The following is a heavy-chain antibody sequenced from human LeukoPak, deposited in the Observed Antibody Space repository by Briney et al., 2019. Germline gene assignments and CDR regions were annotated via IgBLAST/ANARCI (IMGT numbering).Heavy chain of an antibody. CDR3: ARQGEYSSSYYFDY. CDR2: IYPGDSDT. D-gene: IGHD6-6*01. V-gene: IGHV5-51*01. CDR1: GYXFTSYW. Sequence: GESLKISCNGSGYXFTSYWIGWVRQMPGKGLEWMGIIYPGDSDTRYSPSFQGQVTISADKSISTAYLQWSSLKASDTAMYYCARQGEYSSSYYFDYWGQGTLVAVSS. J-gene: IGHJ4*02.